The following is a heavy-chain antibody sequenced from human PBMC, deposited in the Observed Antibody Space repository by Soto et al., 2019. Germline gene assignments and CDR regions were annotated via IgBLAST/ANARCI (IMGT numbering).Heavy chain of an antibody. J-gene: IGHJ4*01. Sequence: LSLTCTVSGYSISSGSYLAWIRQPPGKGPEWIASIYHGGTTFYNPSLKSRITISVDTSNNQFSLKLTSVTAADTAVYYCARVHVMVVAGSTFDYWGHGTLVTVSS. CDR1: GYSISSGSY. V-gene: IGHV4-38-2*02. D-gene: IGHD6-19*01. CDR3: ARVHVMVVAGSTFDY. CDR2: IYHGGTT.